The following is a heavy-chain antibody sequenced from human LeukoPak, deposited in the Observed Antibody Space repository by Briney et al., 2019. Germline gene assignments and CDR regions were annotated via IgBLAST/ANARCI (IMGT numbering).Heavy chain of an antibody. CDR2: MNPNSGYT. CDR1: GYTFTDYY. CDR3: ARGRRSGSYFGRFDP. J-gene: IGHJ5*02. D-gene: IGHD3-10*01. Sequence: ASVKVSCKASGYTFTDYYMHWVRQAPGQGLEWMGWMNPNSGYTGYAQKFQGRVTMTRNTSISTAYMELSSLRSEDTAVYYCARGRRSGSYFGRFDPWGQGTLVTVSS. V-gene: IGHV1-8*02.